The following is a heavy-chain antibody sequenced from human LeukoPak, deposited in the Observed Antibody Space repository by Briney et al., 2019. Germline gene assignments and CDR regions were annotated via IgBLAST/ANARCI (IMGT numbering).Heavy chain of an antibody. V-gene: IGHV3-30*02. D-gene: IGHD4-17*01. CDR3: AKDLPTTVTTMGDAFDI. CDR2: IRYDGSNE. Sequence: GGSLRLSCAASGFTFTSYGMHWVRQAPGKGLEWVAFIRYDGSNEYYADSVKGRFTISRDNSKNTLHLQMNSLRAEDTAVYYCAKDLPTTVTTMGDAFDIWGQGTMVTVSS. J-gene: IGHJ3*02. CDR1: GFTFTSYG.